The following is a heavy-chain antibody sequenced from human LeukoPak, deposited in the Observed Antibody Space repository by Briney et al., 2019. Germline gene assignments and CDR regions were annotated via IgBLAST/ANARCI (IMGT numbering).Heavy chain of an antibody. CDR3: AKDQSAAIYYDFWSGYYTETSFDY. V-gene: IGHV3-23*01. CDR1: GFTFSSYA. D-gene: IGHD3-3*01. CDR2: ISGSGGST. J-gene: IGHJ4*02. Sequence: TGGSLRLSCAASGFTFSSYAMSWVRQAPGKGLEWVSAISGSGGSTYYADSVKGRFTISRDNSKNTLYLQMNSLRAEDTAVYYCAKDQSAAIYYDFWSGYYTETSFDYWGQGTLVTVSS.